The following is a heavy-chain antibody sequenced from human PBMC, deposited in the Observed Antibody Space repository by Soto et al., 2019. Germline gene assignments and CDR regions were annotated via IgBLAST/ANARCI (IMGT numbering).Heavy chain of an antibody. Sequence: QVHLVQSGAEVKKPGASVNVSCKTSGYTFTRNGISWVRQAPGQGLEWMGWISPKSGNIKYAQKFHGRVIMTTDTSTSTAYMELRSLRSDDTAVYYCVKDRDSNSWPSRDVWGPGTTDIVSS. CDR1: GYTFTRNG. V-gene: IGHV1-18*01. D-gene: IGHD3-22*01. CDR3: VKDRDSNSWPSRDV. J-gene: IGHJ6*02. CDR2: ISPKSGNI.